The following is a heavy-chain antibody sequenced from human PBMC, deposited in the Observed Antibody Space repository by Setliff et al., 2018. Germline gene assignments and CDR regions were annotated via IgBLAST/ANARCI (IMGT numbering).Heavy chain of an antibody. CDR1: GVSISSYY. J-gene: IGHJ3*02. CDR3: ARGRMRGSCSGPSCTYDPFDI. D-gene: IGHD2-2*01. V-gene: IGHV4-59*12. CDR2: IQKSGST. Sequence: SETLSLTCNVSGVSISSYYWSWIRQPPGKGLESIGYIQKSGSTNYNPSLMSRVSISVDTSKNQFSLILRSVTAADTAVYYSARGRMRGSCSGPSCTYDPFDIWGQGTPVTVSS.